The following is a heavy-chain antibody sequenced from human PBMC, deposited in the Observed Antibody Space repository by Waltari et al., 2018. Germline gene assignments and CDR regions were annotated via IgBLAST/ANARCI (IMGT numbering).Heavy chain of an antibody. V-gene: IGHV3-23*03. CDR2: VIYSGGTT. Sequence: EVQLLESGGGLVQPGGSLRLPCAASGVTFNNYAMSWVRQAPGKGLEWVSVIYSGGTTDYADSVKGRFTISRDNSKNTLYLQMNSLRPEDTAVYHCAKEDFGGVDHWGQGTLVTVSS. J-gene: IGHJ5*02. D-gene: IGHD3-16*01. CDR1: GVTFNNYA. CDR3: AKEDFGGVDH.